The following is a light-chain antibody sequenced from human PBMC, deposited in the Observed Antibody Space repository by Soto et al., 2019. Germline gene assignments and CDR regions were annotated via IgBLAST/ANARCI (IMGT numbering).Light chain of an antibody. CDR1: QSVSSN. Sequence: EIVMTQSPATLSVSPGERATLSFRASQSVSSNLAWYQQKPGQAPRLLIYGASTRATGIPARFSGSGSGTDFTLTINSVQPEDVATYYCQKYDRAPFTFGPGTKVDIK. J-gene: IGKJ3*01. CDR3: QKYDRAPFT. V-gene: IGKV3-15*01. CDR2: GAS.